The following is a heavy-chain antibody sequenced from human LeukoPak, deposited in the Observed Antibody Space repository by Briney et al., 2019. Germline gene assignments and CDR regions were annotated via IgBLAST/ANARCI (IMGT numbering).Heavy chain of an antibody. V-gene: IGHV4-39*01. CDR1: GGSISSSSYY. CDR2: IYYSGST. CDR3: ARVIVLSDAFDI. J-gene: IGHJ3*02. Sequence: PSETLSLTCTVSGGSISSSSYYWGWIRQPPGKGLEWIGSIYYSGSTYYNPSLKSRVTVSVDTSKNQFSLKLSSVTAADTAVYYCARVIVLSDAFDIWGQGTMVTVSS. D-gene: IGHD2-15*01.